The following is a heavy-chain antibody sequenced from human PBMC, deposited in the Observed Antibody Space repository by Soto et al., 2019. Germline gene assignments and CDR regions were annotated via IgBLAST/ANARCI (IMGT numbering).Heavy chain of an antibody. D-gene: IGHD3-9*01. CDR2: MNPNSGNT. CDR3: ARALVLRYFDWLPTETHPRGYYYGMDV. CDR1: GYTFTSYD. V-gene: IGHV1-8*01. Sequence: GASVKGYCKAAGYTFTSYDSNWVRQATGQGLEWMGWMNPNSGNTGYAQKFQGRVTMTRNTSISTAYMELSSLRSEDTAVYYCARALVLRYFDWLPTETHPRGYYYGMDVWGQGTTVTVSS. J-gene: IGHJ6*02.